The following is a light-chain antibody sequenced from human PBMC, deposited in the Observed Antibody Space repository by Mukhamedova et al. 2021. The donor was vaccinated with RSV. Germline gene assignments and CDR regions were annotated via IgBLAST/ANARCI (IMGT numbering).Light chain of an antibody. CDR1: QSVSSN. J-gene: IGKJ4*01. V-gene: IGKV3-15*01. CDR3: QQYNNWPFT. Sequence: GRATLSCRASQSVSSNLAWYQQKPGQAPRLLIYGASTRATGIPARFSGSGSGTEFTLTISSLQSEDFAVYYCQQYNNWPFTFGGGT. CDR2: GAS.